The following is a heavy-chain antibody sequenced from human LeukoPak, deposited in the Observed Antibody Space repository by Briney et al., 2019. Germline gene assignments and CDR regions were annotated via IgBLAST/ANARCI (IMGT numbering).Heavy chain of an antibody. Sequence: SSETLSLTCTVSGGSISDNYWSWIRQPPGKGLEWIGYAYYSGHTNYNSSLKSRVTMSLDTSKSQFSLRLSSVTAADTAVYFCARHPFATPFDYWGPGTLVTVSS. CDR1: GGSISDNY. D-gene: IGHD2-15*01. CDR2: AYYSGHT. CDR3: ARHPFATPFDY. V-gene: IGHV4-59*08. J-gene: IGHJ4*02.